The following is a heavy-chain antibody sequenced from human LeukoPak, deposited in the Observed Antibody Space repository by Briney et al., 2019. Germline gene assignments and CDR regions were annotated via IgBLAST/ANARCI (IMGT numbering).Heavy chain of an antibody. CDR1: GFTFTSHI. V-gene: IGHV3-21*01. J-gene: IGHJ4*02. Sequence: GGSLRLSCAASGFTFTSHIMNWVRQAPGKGLEWVSSISGSSNFIYHADSVKGRFTISRDNAKNSLYLQMNSLRAEDTAVYYCAKDQGHFGSGSFYTHWGQGTLVTVSS. D-gene: IGHD3-10*01. CDR3: AKDQGHFGSGSFYTH. CDR2: ISGSSNFI.